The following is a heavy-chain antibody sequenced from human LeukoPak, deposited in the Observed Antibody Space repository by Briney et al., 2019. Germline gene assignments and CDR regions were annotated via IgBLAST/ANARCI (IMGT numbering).Heavy chain of an antibody. J-gene: IGHJ3*02. V-gene: IGHV3-7*01. CDR3: ARDSSPDSAATYYDALDM. CDR2: INGDGDGK. D-gene: IGHD3-10*01. CDR1: GFSFRRFW. Sequence: GGSLRLSCAGSGFSFRRFWMTWVRQAPGRGLEWVANINGDGDGKRYADSVKDRFTISRDNARSLVFLQIHSLRDEDTALYYCARDSSPDSAATYYDALDMWGQGTMVTVSS.